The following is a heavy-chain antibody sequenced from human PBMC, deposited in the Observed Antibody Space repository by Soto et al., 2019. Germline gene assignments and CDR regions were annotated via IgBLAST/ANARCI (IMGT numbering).Heavy chain of an antibody. J-gene: IGHJ4*02. D-gene: IGHD2-2*01. V-gene: IGHV4-31*03. CDR1: GGSISSGGYY. CDR3: ARLKSGALPAALYYFDY. Sequence: SETLSLTCTVSGGSISSGGYYWSWIRQHPGKGLEWIGYIYYSGSTYYNPSLKSRVTISVDTSKNQFSLKLSSVTAADTAVYYCARLKSGALPAALYYFDYWGQGTLVTVS. CDR2: IYYSGST.